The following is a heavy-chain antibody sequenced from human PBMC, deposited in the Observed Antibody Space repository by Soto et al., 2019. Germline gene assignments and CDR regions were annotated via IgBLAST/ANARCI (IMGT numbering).Heavy chain of an antibody. J-gene: IGHJ6*02. CDR1: GFTFGDYA. V-gene: IGHV3-49*04. CDR3: TRVEYYYGSATKNPLYGMDV. CDR2: IRSKAYGGTT. D-gene: IGHD3-10*01. Sequence: GGSLRLSCTASGFTFGDYAMSWVRQAPGKGLEWVGFIRSKAYGGTTEYAASVKGRFTISRDDSKSIAYLQMNSLKTEDTAVYYCTRVEYYYGSATKNPLYGMDVWGQGTTVTVYS.